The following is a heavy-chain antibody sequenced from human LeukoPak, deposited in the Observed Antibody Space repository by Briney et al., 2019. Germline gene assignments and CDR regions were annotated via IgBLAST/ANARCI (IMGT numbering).Heavy chain of an antibody. CDR2: IYTSGST. J-gene: IGHJ4*02. D-gene: IGHD3-22*01. CDR3: ATEPAADYDASGRLDY. Sequence: SETLSLTCTVSGGSMSSYYWSWIRQPAGKGLEWIGRIYTSGSTNYNPSLKSRVTMSLDTPKNQFSLNLNSLTAADTAVYYCATEPAADYDASGRLDYWGRGILVTVSS. V-gene: IGHV4-4*07. CDR1: GGSMSSYY.